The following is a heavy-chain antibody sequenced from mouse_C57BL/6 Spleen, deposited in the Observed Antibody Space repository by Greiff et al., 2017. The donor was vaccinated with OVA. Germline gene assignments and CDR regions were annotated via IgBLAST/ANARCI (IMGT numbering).Heavy chain of an antibody. Sequence: EVQLQQSGPELVKPGASVKISCKASGYSFTGYYMNWVKQSPEKSLEWIGEINPSTGGTTYNQKFKAKATLTVDKSSSTAYMQLKSLTSEDSAVYYCARKITTVVAKNWYFDVWGTGTTVTVSS. CDR2: INPSTGGT. CDR1: GYSFTGYY. CDR3: ARKITTVVAKNWYFDV. J-gene: IGHJ1*03. D-gene: IGHD1-1*01. V-gene: IGHV1-42*01.